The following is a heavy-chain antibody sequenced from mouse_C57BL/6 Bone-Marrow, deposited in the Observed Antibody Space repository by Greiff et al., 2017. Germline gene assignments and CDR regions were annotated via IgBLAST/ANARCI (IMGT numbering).Heavy chain of an antibody. CDR3: AIRMNSNYLAD. CDR2: IYPYNGVS. V-gene: IGHV1-31*01. J-gene: IGHJ3*01. D-gene: IGHD2-5*01. Sequence: VKLQQSGPELVKPGASVKISCKASGYSFTGYYMPWVQQSHGNILDWIGYIYPYNGVSSYTQTFKGKATLTVDKSSSTAYMELRSLTSEDSAVYYCAIRMNSNYLADWGQGTLVTVSA. CDR1: GYSFTGYY.